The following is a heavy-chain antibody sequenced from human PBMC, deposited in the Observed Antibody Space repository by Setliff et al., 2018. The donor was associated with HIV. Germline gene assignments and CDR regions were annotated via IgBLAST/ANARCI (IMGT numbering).Heavy chain of an antibody. CDR3: ARARGGNSEWSY. CDR2: ISGSGSTT. Sequence: PGGSLRLSCAASGFTFTSYAMNWVRQAPGKGLEWVSSISGSGSTTYYADSVKGRLTIARDNSQNALYLHMNSMRAEDTAVYYCARARGGNSEWSYWGQGTLVTVSS. D-gene: IGHD2-15*01. J-gene: IGHJ4*02. V-gene: IGHV3-23*01. CDR1: GFTFTSYA.